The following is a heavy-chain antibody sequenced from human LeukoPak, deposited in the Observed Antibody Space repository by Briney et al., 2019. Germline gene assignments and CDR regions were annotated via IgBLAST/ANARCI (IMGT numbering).Heavy chain of an antibody. D-gene: IGHD7-27*01. CDR1: GFTFSSYA. CDR2: ISGSGGST. V-gene: IGHV3-23*01. J-gene: IGHJ4*02. Sequence: PGGSLRLSCAASGFTFSSYAMSWVRQAPGKGLESVSVISGSGGSTYYADSVKGRVTISRDNAKNTLFLQMNILRAEDTAIYYCARVTGEENNESQYRPLDFWGQGTLVTVSS. CDR3: ARVTGEENNESQYRPLDF.